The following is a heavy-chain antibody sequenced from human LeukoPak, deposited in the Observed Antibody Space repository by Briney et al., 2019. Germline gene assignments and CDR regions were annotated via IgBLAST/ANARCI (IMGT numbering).Heavy chain of an antibody. J-gene: IGHJ3*02. V-gene: IGHV1-46*01. CDR3: ARDGASCSSTSCYSTGGQYAFDI. Sequence: ASVKVSCKASGYTFTSYYMHWVRQAPGQGLEWMGIINPSGGSTSYAQKFQGRVTMTRDTSTSTVYMELSSLRSEDTAVYYCARDGASCSSTSCYSTGGQYAFDIWAKGQWSPSLQ. D-gene: IGHD2-2*01. CDR2: INPSGGST. CDR1: GYTFTSYY.